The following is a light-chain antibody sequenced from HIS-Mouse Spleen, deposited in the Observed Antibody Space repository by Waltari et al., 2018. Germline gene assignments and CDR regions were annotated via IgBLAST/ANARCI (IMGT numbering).Light chain of an antibody. CDR3: QQYGSSPYT. V-gene: IGKV3-20*01. J-gene: IGKJ2*01. CDR2: GSS. Sequence: EIVLTQSPGTLSLSPGERATLSCRASQSVSRSYLAWYQHKPGQAPRLIIYGSSSRATGISDRFSGSGSGTDFTLTISRLEPEDFAVYYCQQYGSSPYTFGQGTKLEIK. CDR1: QSVSRSY.